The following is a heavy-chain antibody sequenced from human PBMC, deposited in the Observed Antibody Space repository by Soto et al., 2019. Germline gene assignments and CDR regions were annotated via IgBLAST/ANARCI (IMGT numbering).Heavy chain of an antibody. CDR3: ARAQVDFWSGYPHFDY. J-gene: IGHJ4*02. D-gene: IGHD3-3*01. CDR1: GYTFTGYY. Sequence: ASVKVSCKASGYTFTGYYMHWVRQAPGQGLEWMGWINPNSGGTNYAQKFQGWVTMTRDTSISTAYMELSRLRSDDTAVYYCARAQVDFWSGYPHFDYWGQGTLVTVSS. V-gene: IGHV1-2*04. CDR2: INPNSGGT.